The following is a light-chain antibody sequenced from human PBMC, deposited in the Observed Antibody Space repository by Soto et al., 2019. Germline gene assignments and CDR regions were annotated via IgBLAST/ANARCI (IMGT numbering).Light chain of an antibody. J-gene: IGKJ1*01. CDR3: QQRLMT. CDR2: GAS. Sequence: EIVLTQSPGILSLSPGERATLSCRASQSVSNDFLAWYQQKPGQAPRLLIYGASTRATDVPDRFSGSGSGADFTLTISRLEPEDFAVYYCQQRLMTFGQGTKVEI. CDR1: QSVSNDF. V-gene: IGKV3D-20*02.